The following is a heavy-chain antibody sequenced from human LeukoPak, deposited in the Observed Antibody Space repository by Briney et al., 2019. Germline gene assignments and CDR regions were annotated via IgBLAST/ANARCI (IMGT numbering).Heavy chain of an antibody. CDR1: GFIFSSYG. J-gene: IGHJ4*02. D-gene: IGHD5-18*01. CDR3: AKELGYSYGYGIGY. V-gene: IGHV3-33*06. CDR2: IWYDGSNK. Sequence: GGSLRLSCAASGFIFSSYGMHWVRQAPGKGLEWVAVIWYDGSNKYYADSVKGRFTISRDNSKNTLYLQMNSLRAEDTAVYYCAKELGYSYGYGIGYWGQGTLVTVSS.